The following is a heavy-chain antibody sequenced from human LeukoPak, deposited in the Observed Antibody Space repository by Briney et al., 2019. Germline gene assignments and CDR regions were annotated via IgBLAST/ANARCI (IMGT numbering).Heavy chain of an antibody. J-gene: IGHJ3*02. V-gene: IGHV3-21*03. CDR1: GFSFRSYT. D-gene: IGHD3-22*01. CDR2: ISSGSSDI. CDR3: ARDGWGYYDTRGAFDI. Sequence: GGSLRLSCAASGFSFRSYTMNWVRQAPGKGLEWVSFISSGSSDIYYSDLMEGRFTISRDDAKNSLYLQMNSLRAEDTAVDYCARDGWGYYDTRGAFDIWGQGTMVTVSS.